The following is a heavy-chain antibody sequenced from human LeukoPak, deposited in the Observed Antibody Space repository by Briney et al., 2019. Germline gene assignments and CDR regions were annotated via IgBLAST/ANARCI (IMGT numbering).Heavy chain of an antibody. CDR1: GYTFTRYY. D-gene: IGHD5-24*01. Sequence: ASVKVSCKASGYTFTRYYMHWVRQAPGQGLEWMGIINPSGGSTSYAQKFQGRVTMTRDTSTSTVYMELSSLRSEDTAVYYCARGREMATINSWFDPWGQGTLVTVSS. CDR2: INPSGGST. J-gene: IGHJ5*02. V-gene: IGHV1-46*01. CDR3: ARGREMATINSWFDP.